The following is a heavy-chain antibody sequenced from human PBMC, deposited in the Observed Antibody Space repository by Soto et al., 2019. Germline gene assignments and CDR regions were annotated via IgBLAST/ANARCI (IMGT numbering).Heavy chain of an antibody. CDR3: AKLAVAGTKRDWFDP. CDR2: IYYSGST. CDR1: GGSISSSSYY. Sequence: PSETLSLTCTVSGGSISSSSYYWGWIRQPPGKGLEWIGSIYYSGSTYYNPSLKSRVTISVDTSKNQFSLKLSSVTAADTAVYYCAKLAVAGTKRDWFDPWGQGTLVTVSS. V-gene: IGHV4-39*01. J-gene: IGHJ5*02. D-gene: IGHD6-19*01.